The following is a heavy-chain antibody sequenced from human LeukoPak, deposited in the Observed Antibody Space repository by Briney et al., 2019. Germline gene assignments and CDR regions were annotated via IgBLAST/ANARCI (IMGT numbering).Heavy chain of an antibody. CDR2: IYYSGST. CDR3: ARGSPHIVVVPAAMERADNWFDP. CDR1: GGSISSYY. V-gene: IGHV4-59*01. J-gene: IGHJ5*02. D-gene: IGHD2-2*01. Sequence: SETLSLTCTVSGGSISSYYWSWIRKPPGKGLEWIGYIYYSGSTNYNPSLKSRVTISVDTSKNQFSLKLSSVTAADTAVYYCARGSPHIVVVPAAMERADNWFDPWGQGTLVTVSS.